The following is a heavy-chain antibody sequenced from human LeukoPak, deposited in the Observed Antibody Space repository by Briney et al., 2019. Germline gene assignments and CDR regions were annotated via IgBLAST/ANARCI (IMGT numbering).Heavy chain of an antibody. CDR2: IRQDGSEK. V-gene: IGHV3-7*03. Sequence: GGSLRLSCAASGFTFGNYWMSWVRQAPGKGLEWAANIRQDGSEKFYVDSVKGRFTISRDNDKTSLYLQMNSLRAEDTAVYFCARHDSFIPYWGQGTLVTVTS. CDR1: GFTFGNYW. J-gene: IGHJ4*02. D-gene: IGHD3-16*02. CDR3: ARHDSFIPY.